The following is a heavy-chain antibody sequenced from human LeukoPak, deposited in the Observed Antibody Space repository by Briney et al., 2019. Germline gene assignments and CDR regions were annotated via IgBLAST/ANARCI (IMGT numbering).Heavy chain of an antibody. J-gene: IGHJ6*03. CDR1: GGSISSSSYY. Sequence: SETLSLTCTVSGGSISSSSYYWGWIRQPPGKGLEWIGSIYYSGSTYYNPSLKSRVTMSVDTSKNQFSLKLSFVTAADTAVYYCATDSRGYYYMAVWGKGTTVTVSS. D-gene: IGHD4-11*01. CDR3: ATDSRGYYYMAV. CDR2: IYYSGST. V-gene: IGHV4-39*07.